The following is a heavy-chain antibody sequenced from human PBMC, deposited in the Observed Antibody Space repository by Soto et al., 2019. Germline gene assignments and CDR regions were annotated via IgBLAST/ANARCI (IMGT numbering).Heavy chain of an antibody. CDR2: LIPIFGTA. Sequence: QVQLVQSGAEVKKPGCSVKVSCKASGGTFSIYALIWVRQAPGQGLEWMGGLIPIFGTANYAQKLQGRVTITADESTSTAYMELSSMRSEDPAVYYCAGVERYDDAFDIWGQGTMDTVS. J-gene: IGHJ3*02. D-gene: IGHD3-3*01. CDR1: GGTFSIYA. CDR3: AGVERYDDAFDI. V-gene: IGHV1-69*01.